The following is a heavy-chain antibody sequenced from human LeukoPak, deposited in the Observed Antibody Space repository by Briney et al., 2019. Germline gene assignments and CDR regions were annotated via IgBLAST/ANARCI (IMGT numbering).Heavy chain of an antibody. V-gene: IGHV1-69*13. CDR2: IIPIFGTA. CDR3: ARDLGHTVATIDDY. J-gene: IGHJ4*02. Sequence: SVKVSCKASGGTFSSYAISWVRQAPGQGLEWMGGIIPIFGTANYAQKFQGRVTITADESTSTAYMELSSLRSEDTAVYYCARDLGHTVATIDDYWGQGTLVTVSS. CDR1: GGTFSSYA. D-gene: IGHD5-12*01.